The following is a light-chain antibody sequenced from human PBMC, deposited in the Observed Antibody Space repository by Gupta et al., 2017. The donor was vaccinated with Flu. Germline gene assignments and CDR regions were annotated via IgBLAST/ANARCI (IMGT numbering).Light chain of an antibody. J-gene: IGLJ2*01. CDR1: KLGDKY. Sequence: VSPGQTASITCSGDKLGDKYACWYQQKPGQSPVLVIYQDSKRPSGIPERFSGSNSGNTATLTISGTQAMDEADYYCQAWDSSVVFGGGTKLTVL. CDR2: QDS. CDR3: QAWDSSVV. V-gene: IGLV3-1*01.